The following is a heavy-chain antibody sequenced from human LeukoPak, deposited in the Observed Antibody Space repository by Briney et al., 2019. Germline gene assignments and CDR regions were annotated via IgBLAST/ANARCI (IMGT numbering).Heavy chain of an antibody. J-gene: IGHJ3*02. CDR2: ISGSGSTI. Sequence: PGGSLRLSCAASGFIFSDYYMGWIRQAPGKGLEWVSYISGSGSTIFYADSVKGRFTISRDNAKNPMHLQMNSLRAEDTAVYYCGRDFGLSGTKRSFDIWGQGTMVTVSS. D-gene: IGHD1-7*01. CDR3: GRDFGLSGTKRSFDI. V-gene: IGHV3-11*01. CDR1: GFIFSDYY.